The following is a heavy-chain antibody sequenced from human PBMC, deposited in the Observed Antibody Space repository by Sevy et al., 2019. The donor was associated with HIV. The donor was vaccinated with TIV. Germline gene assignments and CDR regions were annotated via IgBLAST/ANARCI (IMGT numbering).Heavy chain of an antibody. V-gene: IGHV3-21*01. J-gene: IGHJ6*02. CDR3: AGDRGVGTSSYGLHV. CDR2: ISSASSFI. CDR1: GFTFSGYS. D-gene: IGHD1-26*01. Sequence: GGSLRLSCAASGFTFSGYSMNWVRQAPGKGLEWVSSISSASSFISYADSVKGRFTISRDNAKNSLYLQMNSLRPEDTAVYYCAGDRGVGTSSYGLHVWGQGTTVTVSS.